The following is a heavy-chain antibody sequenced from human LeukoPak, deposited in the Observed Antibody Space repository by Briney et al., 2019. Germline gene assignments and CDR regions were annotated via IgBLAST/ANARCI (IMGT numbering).Heavy chain of an antibody. CDR1: AFTFSSYA. V-gene: IGHV3-23*01. J-gene: IGHJ4*02. CDR2: ISGSGGST. CDR3: AKDLSWVRTADY. D-gene: IGHD1-26*01. Sequence: GGSLRLSCAASAFTFSSYAMSWVRQAPGKGLEWVSGISGSGGSTYYADPVKGRFTISRDNSKNTLYLQMNSLRAEDTAVYYCAKDLSWVRTADYWGQGTLVTVSS.